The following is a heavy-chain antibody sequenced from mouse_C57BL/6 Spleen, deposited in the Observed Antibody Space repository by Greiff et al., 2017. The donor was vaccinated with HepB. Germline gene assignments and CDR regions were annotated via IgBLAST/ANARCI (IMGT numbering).Heavy chain of an antibody. Sequence: QVQLQQSGAELARPGASVKLSCKASGYTFTSYGISWVKQRTGQGLEWIGEIYPRSGNTYYNEKFKGKATLTADKSSSTAYMELRSLTSEDSAVYFCARSGGSTWYFDVWGTGTTVTVSS. CDR2: IYPRSGNT. CDR1: GYTFTSYG. D-gene: IGHD1-1*01. CDR3: ARSGGSTWYFDV. J-gene: IGHJ1*03. V-gene: IGHV1-81*01.